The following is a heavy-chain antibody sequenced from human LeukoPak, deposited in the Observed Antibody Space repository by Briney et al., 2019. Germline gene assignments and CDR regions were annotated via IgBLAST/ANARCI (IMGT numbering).Heavy chain of an antibody. CDR1: GYTFTSYG. J-gene: IGHJ6*02. D-gene: IGHD1-1*01. Sequence: ASVNVSCTASGYTFTSYGISWVRQAPGQGLEWMGWISAYNNNTNYAQKFQGRVTMTTDTSTSTAYMELRSLRSDDTAVYYCARDWKPPDYYYGMDVWGQGTTVTVSS. CDR2: ISAYNNNT. V-gene: IGHV1-18*04. CDR3: ARDWKPPDYYYGMDV.